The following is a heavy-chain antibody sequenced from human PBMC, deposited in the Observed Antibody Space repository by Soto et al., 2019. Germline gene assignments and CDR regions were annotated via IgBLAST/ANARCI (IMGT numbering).Heavy chain of an antibody. V-gene: IGHV4-34*01. Sequence: SETLSLTCSIYSGSLSGYYWSWIRQPPGKGLEWIGEISQSGNTNYSPSLKSRVSISIDTSKKQFSLNLASVSAADTAVYYCAKGSGYSHGPPDNWGQGTLVTVSS. CDR3: AKGSGYSHGPPDN. CDR1: SGSLSGYY. J-gene: IGHJ4*02. D-gene: IGHD5-18*01. CDR2: ISQSGNT.